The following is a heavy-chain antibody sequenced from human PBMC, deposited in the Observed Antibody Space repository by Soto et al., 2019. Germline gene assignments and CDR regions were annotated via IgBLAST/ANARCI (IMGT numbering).Heavy chain of an antibody. CDR3: ARGRPIDYIVATFREQNPTVLNYFDY. CDR1: GGSISSYY. V-gene: IGHV4-59*01. Sequence: PSETLSLTCTVSGGSISSYYWSWIRQPPGKGLEWIGYIYYSGSTNYNPSLKSRVTISVDTSKNQFSLKLSSVTAADTAVYYCARGRPIDYIVATFREQNPTVLNYFDYWGQGTLVTSPQ. J-gene: IGHJ4*02. D-gene: IGHD5-12*01. CDR2: IYYSGST.